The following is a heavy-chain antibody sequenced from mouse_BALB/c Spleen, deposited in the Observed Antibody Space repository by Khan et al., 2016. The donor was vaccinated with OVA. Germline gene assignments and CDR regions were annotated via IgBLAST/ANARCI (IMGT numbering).Heavy chain of an antibody. V-gene: IGHV2-6-4*01. CDR3: ARAYYRYDGYYAMDY. Sequence: QVQLKESGPGLVAPSQSMSITCTVSGFSLSRYNIHWVRQPPGKGLEWLGMIWGGGGTDYNSTLKSRLSISKDNSKNQVFLKMNRLQTDDPAMYYCARAYYRYDGYYAMDYWGQGTSVTVAS. D-gene: IGHD2-14*01. J-gene: IGHJ4*01. CDR1: GFSLSRYN. CDR2: IWGGGGT.